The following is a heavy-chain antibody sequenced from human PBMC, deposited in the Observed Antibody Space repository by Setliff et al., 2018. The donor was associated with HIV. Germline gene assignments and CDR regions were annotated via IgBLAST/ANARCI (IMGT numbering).Heavy chain of an antibody. J-gene: IGHJ4*02. Sequence: LKISCAASGFTFSGHVTHWVRQAPGKGLEWVAGIGTDGAVHYADSVRGRFTISRDNAGTTVYLQMSGLRAEDTAVHYCATEGGSSGHAGYFDNWGQGTQVTVSS. CDR3: ATEGGSSGHAGYFDN. V-gene: IGHV3-30*03. CDR2: IGTDGAV. D-gene: IGHD6-19*01. CDR1: GFTFSGHV.